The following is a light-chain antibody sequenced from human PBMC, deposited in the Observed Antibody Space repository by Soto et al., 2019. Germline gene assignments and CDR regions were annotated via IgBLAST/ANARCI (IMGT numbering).Light chain of an antibody. CDR1: QSVYSY. CDR3: QQRSNWPLT. Sequence: EIVLTQSPATLSLSPGERATLSCRASQSVYSYLAWYQQKPGQAPRLLIYDALNRATGIPARFTGSGSGTDFTLTISSLELEDSAVYYCQQRSNWPLTFGGGTKVEIK. J-gene: IGKJ4*01. V-gene: IGKV3-11*01. CDR2: DAL.